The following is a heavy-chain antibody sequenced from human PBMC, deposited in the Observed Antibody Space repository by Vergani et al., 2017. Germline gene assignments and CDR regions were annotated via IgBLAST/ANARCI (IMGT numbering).Heavy chain of an antibody. D-gene: IGHD6-6*01. CDR1: GFTFSSYG. J-gene: IGHJ3*02. CDR3: AKFEYSSSSGDAFDI. Sequence: QVQLVESGGGVVQPGRSLRLSCAASGFTFSSYGMHWVRQAPGKGLEWVAVISYDGSNKYYADSVKGRFTISRDNSKNTLYLQMNSLRAEDTAVYYCAKFEYSSSSGDAFDIWDQGTMVTVSS. V-gene: IGHV3-30*18. CDR2: ISYDGSNK.